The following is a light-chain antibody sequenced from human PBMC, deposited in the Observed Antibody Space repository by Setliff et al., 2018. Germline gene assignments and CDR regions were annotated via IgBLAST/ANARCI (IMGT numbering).Light chain of an antibody. CDR1: QIVASN. Sequence: TLSVSPGERATLSCRASQIVASNLAWYQQKPGQAPRLLIFGASTRATGIPARFSGSRSGTEFTLTISSMQSEDFADYYCQQYNDWPGTFGPGTKVDIK. J-gene: IGKJ3*01. CDR2: GAS. CDR3: QQYNDWPGT. V-gene: IGKV3-15*01.